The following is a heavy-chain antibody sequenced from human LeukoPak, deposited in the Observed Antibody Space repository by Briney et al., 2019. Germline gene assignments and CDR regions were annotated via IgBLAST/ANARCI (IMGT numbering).Heavy chain of an antibody. CDR3: ARDSRMPNGYNHYFDY. V-gene: IGHV4-59*12. CDR1: GGSISSYY. Sequence: SETLSLTCTVSGGSISSYYWSWIRQPPGKGLEWIGYIHYSGSTNYNPSLKSRVTISVDTSKNQFSLKLSSVTAADTAVYYCARDSRMPNGYNHYFDYWGQGTLVTVSS. CDR2: IHYSGST. J-gene: IGHJ4*02. D-gene: IGHD5-24*01.